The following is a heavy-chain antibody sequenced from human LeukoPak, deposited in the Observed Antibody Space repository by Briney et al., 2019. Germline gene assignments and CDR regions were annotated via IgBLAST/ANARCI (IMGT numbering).Heavy chain of an antibody. J-gene: IGHJ4*02. D-gene: IGHD3-22*01. CDR2: TRNKANSYTT. CDR3: ARIHPCDSSGFHY. CDR1: GFTFSDHY. Sequence: PGGSLRPSCAASGFTFSDHYMDWVRQAPGKGLEWVGRTRNKANSYTTEYAASVKGRFTISRDDSKNSLYLQMNSLKTEDTAVYYCARIHPCDSSGFHYWGQGTLVTVSS. V-gene: IGHV3-72*01.